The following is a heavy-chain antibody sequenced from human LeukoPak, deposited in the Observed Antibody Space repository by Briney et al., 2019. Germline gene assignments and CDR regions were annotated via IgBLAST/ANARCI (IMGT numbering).Heavy chain of an antibody. Sequence: GASVKVSCKASGYTFTSYYMHWVRQAPGQGLEWMGVINPSGGTTTYAQKFQGRVTMTRDTSTSTVYMDLSSLRSEDTTVYYCARDRLLGDGYSDYFDYWGQGTLVTVSS. J-gene: IGHJ4*02. D-gene: IGHD5-24*01. CDR2: INPSGGTT. CDR3: ARDRLLGDGYSDYFDY. CDR1: GYTFTSYY. V-gene: IGHV1-46*01.